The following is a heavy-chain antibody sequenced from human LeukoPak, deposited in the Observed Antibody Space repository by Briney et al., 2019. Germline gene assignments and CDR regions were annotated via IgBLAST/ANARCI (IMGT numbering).Heavy chain of an antibody. J-gene: IGHJ5*02. CDR3: ARSAGYSSSWYGPWFDP. CDR2: IYYSGST. V-gene: IGHV4-59*01. D-gene: IGHD6-13*01. Sequence: SETLSLTCTVSGGSISSYYWSWIRQPPGKGLEWIGYIYYSGSTNYNPPLKSRVTISVDTSKNQFSLKLSSVTAADTAVYYCARSAGYSSSWYGPWFDPWGQGTLVTVSS. CDR1: GGSISSYY.